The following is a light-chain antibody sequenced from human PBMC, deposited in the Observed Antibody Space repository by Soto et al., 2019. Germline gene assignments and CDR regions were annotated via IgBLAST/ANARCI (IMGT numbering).Light chain of an antibody. Sequence: GDRVTVTCRASRSISGQLAWYQQRPGKAPNLLISDASNLNGGVPSRLSGSGSGTEFTLTISSLQPDDFATYYCQQYSAYPVTFGQGTKGDIK. V-gene: IGKV1-5*01. CDR1: RSISGQ. CDR2: DAS. CDR3: QQYSAYPVT. J-gene: IGKJ1*01.